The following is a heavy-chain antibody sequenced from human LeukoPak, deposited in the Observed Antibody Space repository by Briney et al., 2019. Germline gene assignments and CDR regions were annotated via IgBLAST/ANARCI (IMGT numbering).Heavy chain of an antibody. CDR3: ARTTEGGYTYDYFYYYYMDV. D-gene: IGHD5-18*01. CDR2: IYYSGST. CDR1: GGSISSYY. J-gene: IGHJ6*03. Sequence: SETLSLTCTVSGGSISSYYWSWIRQPPGKGLEWIGNIYYSGSTNYNPSLKSRVTISVDTSKNQFSLKLSSVTAADTAVYYCARTTEGGYTYDYFYYYYMDVWGKGTTATISS. V-gene: IGHV4-59*01.